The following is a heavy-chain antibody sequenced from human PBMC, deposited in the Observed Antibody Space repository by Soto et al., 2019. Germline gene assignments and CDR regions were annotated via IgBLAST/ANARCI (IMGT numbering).Heavy chain of an antibody. D-gene: IGHD5-18*01. CDR2: INPSGGST. CDR3: AREEGVDTAMVNHYDY. J-gene: IGHJ4*02. CDR1: GYSFTSYY. Sequence: ASVKVSCKASGYSFTSYYMHWVRQAPGQGLEWMGIINPSGGSTSYAQKFQGRVTMTRDTSTSTVYMELSSLRSEDTAVYYCAREEGVDTAMVNHYDYWGQGTLVTVSS. V-gene: IGHV1-46*03.